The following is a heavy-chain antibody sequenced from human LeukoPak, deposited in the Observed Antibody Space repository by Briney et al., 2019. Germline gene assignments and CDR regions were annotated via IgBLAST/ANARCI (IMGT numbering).Heavy chain of an antibody. CDR2: IIPIFGTA. J-gene: IGHJ6*02. V-gene: IGHV1-69*01. Sequence: VASVKVSCKASGGTFSSYAISWVRQAPGQGLEWMRGIIPIFGTANYAQKFQGRVTITADESTSTAYMELSSLRSEDTAVYYCARDQRDITIFGVVIPPLYGMDVWGQGTTVTVSS. CDR1: GGTFSSYA. D-gene: IGHD3-3*01. CDR3: ARDQRDITIFGVVIPPLYGMDV.